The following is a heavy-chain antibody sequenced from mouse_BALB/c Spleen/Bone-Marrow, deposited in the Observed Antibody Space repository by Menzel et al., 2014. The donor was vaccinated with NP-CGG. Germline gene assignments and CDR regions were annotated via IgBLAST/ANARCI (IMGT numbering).Heavy chain of an antibody. CDR1: GYSITSGYA. J-gene: IGHJ4*01. V-gene: IGHV3-2*02. D-gene: IGHD2-4*01. Sequence: EVKLMESGPGLVKPSQSLSLTCTVTGYSITSGYAWNWIRQFPGNTLEWMGYITYSDNTNYNPSLKSRISITRDASKNQFFLQLNSVTTEDTATYYCAKSTMRGAMDYWGQGTSVTVSS. CDR3: AKSTMRGAMDY. CDR2: ITYSDNT.